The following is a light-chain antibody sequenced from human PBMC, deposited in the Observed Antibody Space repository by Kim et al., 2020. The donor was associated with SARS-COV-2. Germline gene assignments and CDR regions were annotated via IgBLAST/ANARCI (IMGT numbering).Light chain of an antibody. CDR3: QHTYRCPLN. J-gene: IGKJ4*01. CDR1: QTINNY. Sequence: DIQMTQSPSSLSASVGDRVTITCRASQTINNYLNWYQQKPGKAPQLLIYAASSLQSGVPSRFSGSGSGTDFTLTISSLQPEDFVTYYCQHTYRCPLNFRGGTKVDIK. CDR2: AAS. V-gene: IGKV1-39*01.